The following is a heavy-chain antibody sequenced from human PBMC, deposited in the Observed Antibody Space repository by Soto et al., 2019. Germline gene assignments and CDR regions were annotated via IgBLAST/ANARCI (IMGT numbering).Heavy chain of an antibody. CDR3: ARVVEGGYPYYGMDV. J-gene: IGHJ6*02. CDR1: GYTFTSYH. CDR2: INPSGGST. Sequence: GASVKVSCKASGYTFTSYHIHWVRQAPGQGLEWMGIINPSGGSTSYAQKFQGRVTMTRDTSTSTVYMELSSLRSEGTAVYYCARVVEGGYPYYGMDVWGQGTTVTVSS. V-gene: IGHV1-46*01. D-gene: IGHD3-22*01.